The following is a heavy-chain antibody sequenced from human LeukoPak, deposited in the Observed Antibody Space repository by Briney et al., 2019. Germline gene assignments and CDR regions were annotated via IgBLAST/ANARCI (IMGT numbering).Heavy chain of an antibody. V-gene: IGHV3-7*03. CDR1: GFTFSSYW. D-gene: IGHD3-22*01. Sequence: GGSLRLSCAASGFTFSSYWMTWVRQAPGKGLEWEANIKQDGSKKNYVDSVKGRFTISRDNAKNSLYLQMNSLRAEDTAVYYCATPLDYYDSSGYHQGGDWGQGTLVTVSS. CDR2: IKQDGSKK. J-gene: IGHJ4*02. CDR3: ATPLDYYDSSGYHQGGD.